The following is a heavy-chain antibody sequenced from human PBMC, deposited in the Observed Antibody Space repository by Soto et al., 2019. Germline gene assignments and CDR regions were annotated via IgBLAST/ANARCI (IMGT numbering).Heavy chain of an antibody. Sequence: EVQLVESGGGLVQPGGSLRLSCAATGITFEEFAIHWVRQAPGKGLEWVSGINWNSGSIGYADSVKGRFTISRDNAKNSLYLHLNRLRAEDTDLYYCAKAPNLVTHWFDPWGQGTLVTVSS. CDR3: AKAPNLVTHWFDP. J-gene: IGHJ5*02. V-gene: IGHV3-9*01. D-gene: IGHD3-9*01. CDR1: GITFEEFA. CDR2: INWNSGSI.